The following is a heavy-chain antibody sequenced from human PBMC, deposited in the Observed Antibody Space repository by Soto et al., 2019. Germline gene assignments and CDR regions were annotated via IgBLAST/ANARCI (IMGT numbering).Heavy chain of an antibody. V-gene: IGHV4-61*01. CDR2: IYYSGST. J-gene: IGHJ4*02. CDR1: GGSVSSGSYY. Sequence: PSETLSLTCTVSGGSVSSGSYYWSWIRQPPGKGLEWIGYIYYSGSTNYNPSLESRVTISVDTSKNQFSLKLSSVTAADTAVYYCARFDYCSSTSCYSLDYWGQGTLVTVSS. D-gene: IGHD2-2*01. CDR3: ARFDYCSSTSCYSLDY.